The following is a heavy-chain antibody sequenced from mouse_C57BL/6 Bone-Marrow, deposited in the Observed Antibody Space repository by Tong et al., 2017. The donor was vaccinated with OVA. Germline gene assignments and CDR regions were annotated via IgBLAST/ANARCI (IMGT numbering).Heavy chain of an antibody. Sequence: VQLQESGPELVKPGASVKLSCKASGYAFSSSWMNWVKQRPGQGLEWIGRIYPGDGDTNYNGKFKGKATLTADRSTKTAHLQLSSLTSEDTAGYCCNACPTTSWGKGTTLTVSS. V-gene: IGHV1-82*01. D-gene: IGHD2-1*01. J-gene: IGHJ2*01. CDR3: NACPTTS. CDR2: IYPGDGDT. CDR1: GYAFSSSW.